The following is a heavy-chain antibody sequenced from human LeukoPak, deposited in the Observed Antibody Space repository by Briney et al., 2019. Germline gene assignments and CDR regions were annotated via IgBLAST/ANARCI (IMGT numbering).Heavy chain of an antibody. CDR2: IYYSGST. Sequence: SETLSLTCTVSGGSISSYYWSWIRQPPGKGLEWIGYIYYSGSTNYNPSLKSRVTISVDTSKNQFSLKLSSVTAADTAVYCCARGGYNWNYPMRYWGQGTLVTVSS. D-gene: IGHD1-7*01. CDR1: GGSISSYY. CDR3: ARGGYNWNYPMRY. V-gene: IGHV4-59*01. J-gene: IGHJ4*02.